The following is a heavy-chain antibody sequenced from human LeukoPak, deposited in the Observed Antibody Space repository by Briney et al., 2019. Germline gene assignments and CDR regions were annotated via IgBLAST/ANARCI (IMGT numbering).Heavy chain of an antibody. J-gene: IGHJ3*02. CDR1: GFTFSNYA. V-gene: IGHV3-30*02. CDR3: ARQTGTAYDAFYI. CDR2: IRFDGSNE. D-gene: IGHD1-1*01. Sequence: HPGGSLRLSCAASGFTFSNYAMHWVRQAPGKGLEWVAFIRFDGSNEYYADSVKGRFTISRDNSKNTLSLQMNSLRAEDTAVYYCARQTGTAYDAFYIWGQGTMVTVSS.